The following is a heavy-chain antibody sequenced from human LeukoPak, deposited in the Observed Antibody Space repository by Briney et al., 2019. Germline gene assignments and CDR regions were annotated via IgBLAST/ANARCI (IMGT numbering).Heavy chain of an antibody. J-gene: IGHJ4*02. CDR3: VRHNYGYAY. V-gene: IGHV3-74*01. D-gene: IGHD5-18*01. CDR1: GFTFNRYW. CDR2: ILNDGGST. Sequence: GGSLRLSCAASGFTFNRYWMHWVRQAPGEGPVWVAHILNDGGSTSYADSVKGRFTISRDNAKNTLSLQMNSLRAEDTAVYYCVRHNYGYAYWGQGTPVTVSS.